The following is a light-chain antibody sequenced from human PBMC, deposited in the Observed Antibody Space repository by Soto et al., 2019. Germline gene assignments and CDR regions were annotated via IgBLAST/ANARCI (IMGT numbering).Light chain of an antibody. Sequence: DIQMTQSPSSLSASVGDRVTLTCQASHDIRDHLNWYQQKPGKPPKLLIYAASSLQSGVPSRFSGSGSETDLTLTISSLQPEDFATYSCQQSYSTTWTFGQGTKVDIK. CDR2: AAS. CDR1: HDIRDH. CDR3: QQSYSTTWT. V-gene: IGKV1-39*01. J-gene: IGKJ1*01.